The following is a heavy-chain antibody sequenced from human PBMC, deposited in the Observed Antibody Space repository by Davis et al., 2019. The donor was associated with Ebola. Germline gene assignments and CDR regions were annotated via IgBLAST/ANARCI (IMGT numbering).Heavy chain of an antibody. CDR2: ISGGGGST. V-gene: IGHV3-23*01. CDR1: GSTFSIYA. D-gene: IGHD5-24*01. J-gene: IGHJ3*01. Sequence: GESLKISCAASGSTFSIYATSWVRQTPGKGLEWVSAISGGGGSTYYADSVKGRFTISRDNSKNTLDLQMNSLQSEDTAVYYCARAKEGYQLLSEALDVWGQGTTVTVSS. CDR3: ARAKEGYQLLSEALDV.